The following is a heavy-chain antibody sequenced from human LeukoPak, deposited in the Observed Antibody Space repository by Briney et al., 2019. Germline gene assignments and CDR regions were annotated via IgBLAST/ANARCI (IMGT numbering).Heavy chain of an antibody. J-gene: IGHJ3*02. CDR1: GFSVSDKS. CDR3: ARDPRYYYDSSGYAFDI. Sequence: GGSLRLSCAASGFSVSDKSMSWVRQAPGKGLEWVSVIYSGGGTYYADSVKGRFTISRDNSKDTLYLQMNSLRAEDTAVYYCARDPRYYYDSSGYAFDIWGQGTMVTVSS. CDR2: IYSGGGT. D-gene: IGHD3-22*01. V-gene: IGHV3-53*01.